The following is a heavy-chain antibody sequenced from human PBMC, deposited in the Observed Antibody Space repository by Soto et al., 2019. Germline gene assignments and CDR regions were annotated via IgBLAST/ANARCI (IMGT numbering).Heavy chain of an antibody. CDR1: GGSISSYY. D-gene: IGHD2-2*01. CDR2: IYYSGST. Sequence: SATLSLTCTVSGGSISSYYWSWIRQPPGKGLEWFGYIYYSGSTNYNPSLKSRVTISVDTSKNQFSLKLSSVTAADTAVYYCARHGPIVVVPAAMRGPGAFDIWGQGTMVTVSS. J-gene: IGHJ3*02. CDR3: ARHGPIVVVPAAMRGPGAFDI. V-gene: IGHV4-59*08.